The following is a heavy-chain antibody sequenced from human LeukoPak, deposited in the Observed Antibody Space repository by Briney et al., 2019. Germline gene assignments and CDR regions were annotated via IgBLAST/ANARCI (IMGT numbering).Heavy chain of an antibody. D-gene: IGHD3-22*01. CDR1: GFTFSSYG. V-gene: IGHV3-30*03. CDR2: ISYDGSNK. CDR3: AGGYYYDSSGFTPSYP. J-gene: IGHJ5*02. Sequence: GRSLRLSSAASGFTFSSYGMHWVRQAPGKGLEWVAVISYDGSNKYYADSVKGRFTISRDNSKNTLYLQMNSLRAEDTAVYYCAGGYYYDSSGFTPSYPWGQGTLVTVSS.